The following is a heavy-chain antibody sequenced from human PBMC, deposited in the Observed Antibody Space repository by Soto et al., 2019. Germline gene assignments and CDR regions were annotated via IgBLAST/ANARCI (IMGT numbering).Heavy chain of an antibody. J-gene: IGHJ3*02. Sequence: QVQLQESGPGLVKPSETLSLTCTVSGGSISSYYWSWIRQPPGKGLEWIGYIYYSGSTNYNPSLKSRVTISVDTSKNQFSLKLSSVTAADTAVYYCARDRSYSSGWYNAFDIWGQGTMVTVSS. CDR3: ARDRSYSSGWYNAFDI. CDR1: GGSISSYY. V-gene: IGHV4-59*01. CDR2: IYYSGST. D-gene: IGHD6-19*01.